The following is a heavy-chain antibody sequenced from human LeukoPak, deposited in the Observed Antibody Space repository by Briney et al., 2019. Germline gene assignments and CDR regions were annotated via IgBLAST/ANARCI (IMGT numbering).Heavy chain of an antibody. Sequence: PGKGLVLLSRINSDGSSTSYADSVKGRFTISGDNAKNTLYLQMNSLRAEDTAVYYCARVLHGGGQGTLVTVFS. CDR2: INSDGSST. V-gene: IGHV3-74*01. CDR3: ARVLHG. J-gene: IGHJ4*02.